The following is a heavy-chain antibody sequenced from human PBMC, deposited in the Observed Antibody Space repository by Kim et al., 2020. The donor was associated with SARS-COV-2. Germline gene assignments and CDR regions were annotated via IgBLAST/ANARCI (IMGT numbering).Heavy chain of an antibody. CDR2: INAGNGNT. CDR1: GYTFTSYA. V-gene: IGHV1-3*01. J-gene: IGHJ4*02. CDR3: ARSAPSSGYFAEFDY. D-gene: IGHD3-22*01. Sequence: ASVKVSCKASGYTFTSYAMHWVRQAPGQRLEWMGWINAGNGNTKYSQKFQGRVTITRDTSASTAYMELSSLRSEDTAVYYCARSAPSSGYFAEFDYWGQGTLVTVSS.